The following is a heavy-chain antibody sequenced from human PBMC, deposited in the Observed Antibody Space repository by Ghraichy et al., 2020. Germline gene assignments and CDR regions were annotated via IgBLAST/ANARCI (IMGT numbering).Heavy chain of an antibody. J-gene: IGHJ6*02. CDR3: ALYCSSTSCYDGYGMDV. Sequence: ASVKVSCKASGYTFTSYGISWVRQAPGQGLEWMGWISAYNGNTNYAQKLQGRVTMTTDTSTSTAYMELRSLRSDDTAVYYCALYCSSTSCYDGYGMDVWGQGTTVTVSS. V-gene: IGHV1-18*04. CDR2: ISAYNGNT. D-gene: IGHD2-2*01. CDR1: GYTFTSYG.